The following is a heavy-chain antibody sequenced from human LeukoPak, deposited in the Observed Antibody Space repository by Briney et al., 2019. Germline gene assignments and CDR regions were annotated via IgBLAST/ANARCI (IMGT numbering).Heavy chain of an antibody. CDR1: GGSISSYY. CDR2: IYESGST. Sequence: SETLSLTCTVSGGSISSYYWSWIRQPPGKELEWIGYIYESGSTDCNPSLRSRVTISRDTSKNQVSLKLTSVTTADTAVYYCARDRYDHDSSGYYEFWGQGTLVTVSS. V-gene: IGHV4-59*01. D-gene: IGHD3-22*01. J-gene: IGHJ4*02. CDR3: ARDRYDHDSSGYYEF.